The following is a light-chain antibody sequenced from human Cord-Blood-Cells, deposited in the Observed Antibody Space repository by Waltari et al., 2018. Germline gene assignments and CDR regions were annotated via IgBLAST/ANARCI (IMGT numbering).Light chain of an antibody. CDR3: QQSYSTPYT. CDR1: QSISSY. Sequence: DIQMTQSPSSMSASVRDSVPITCRASQSISSYLNFFQQKPAKTPQLLIYAASSLQSGVPSRFSGSGSVTDITLTISSLQPEDFATYYCQQSYSTPYTFGQGTKLEIK. J-gene: IGKJ2*01. CDR2: AAS. V-gene: IGKV1-39*01.